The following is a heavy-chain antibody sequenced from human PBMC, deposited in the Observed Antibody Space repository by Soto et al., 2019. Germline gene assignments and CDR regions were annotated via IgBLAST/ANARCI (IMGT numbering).Heavy chain of an antibody. CDR1: AFTFSSYW. D-gene: IGHD3-16*01. CDR3: ARDLFEAARRGEYAFDI. Sequence: GGSLRLSCAASAFTFSSYWMSWVRQAPGKGLEWVANIKQDGSEKYYVDSVKGRFTISRDNAKNSLYLQMNSLRAEDTAVYYCARDLFEAARRGEYAFDIWGQGTMVTVSS. J-gene: IGHJ3*02. V-gene: IGHV3-7*03. CDR2: IKQDGSEK.